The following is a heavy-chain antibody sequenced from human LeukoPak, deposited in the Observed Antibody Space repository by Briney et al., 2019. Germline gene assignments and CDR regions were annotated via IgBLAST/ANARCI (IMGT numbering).Heavy chain of an antibody. V-gene: IGHV4-34*01. D-gene: IGHD3-22*01. Sequence: SETLSLTCAVYGGSFSGYYWSWIRQPPGKGLEWIGEINHSGSTNYNPSLKSRVTISVDTSKNQFSLKLSSVTAADTAVYYCAGAYDSSGYPLRDVWGKGTTVTVSS. J-gene: IGHJ6*04. CDR1: GGSFSGYY. CDR2: INHSGST. CDR3: AGAYDSSGYPLRDV.